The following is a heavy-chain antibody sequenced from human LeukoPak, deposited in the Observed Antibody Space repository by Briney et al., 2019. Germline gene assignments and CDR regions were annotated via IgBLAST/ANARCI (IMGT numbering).Heavy chain of an antibody. D-gene: IGHD5-18*01. Sequence: GESLKISCTASGYSFSSYWIGWVRQMPGKGLEWMGIIYPGDSDTRYSPSFQGQVTISADKSISTAYLQWSSLKASDTAMYYCARHKGEAVQLWDYFDYWGQGTLVTVSS. CDR1: GYSFSSYW. CDR2: IYPGDSDT. J-gene: IGHJ4*02. CDR3: ARHKGEAVQLWDYFDY. V-gene: IGHV5-51*01.